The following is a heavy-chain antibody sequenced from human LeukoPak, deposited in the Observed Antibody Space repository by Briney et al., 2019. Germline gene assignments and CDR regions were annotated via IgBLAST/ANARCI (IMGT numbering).Heavy chain of an antibody. J-gene: IGHJ6*02. CDR2: ISSSSSYI. CDR3: ARERGNYDILTGSDYYYGMDV. CDR1: GFTFSSYS. Sequence: GGSLRLSCAASGFTFSSYSMNWVRQAPGKGLEWVSSISSSSSYIYYADSVKGRFTISRDNAKNSLYLQMNSLRAEDTAVYYCARERGNYDILTGSDYYYGMDVWGQGTTVTVSS. V-gene: IGHV3-21*01. D-gene: IGHD3-9*01.